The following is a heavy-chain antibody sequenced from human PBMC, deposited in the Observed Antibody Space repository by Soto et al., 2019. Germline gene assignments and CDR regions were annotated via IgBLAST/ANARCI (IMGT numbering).Heavy chain of an antibody. V-gene: IGHV4-59*01. CDR3: ASLTYYDSSGYYYPGNWFDP. CDR2: IYYSGST. D-gene: IGHD3-22*01. Sequence: SETLSLTCTVSGGSISSYYWSWIRQPPGKGLEWIGYIYYSGSTNYNPSLKSRVTISVDTSKNQFSLKLSSVTAADTAVYYCASLTYYDSSGYYYPGNWFDPWGQGTLVTAPQ. J-gene: IGHJ5*02. CDR1: GGSISSYY.